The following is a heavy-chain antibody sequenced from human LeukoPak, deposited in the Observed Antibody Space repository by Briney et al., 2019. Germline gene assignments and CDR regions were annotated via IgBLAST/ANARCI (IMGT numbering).Heavy chain of an antibody. Sequence: GGFLRLSCAASGFTFSSYAMSWVRQAPGKGLEWVSAISGSGGSTYYADSVKGRFTISRDNSKNTLYLQMNSLRAEDTAVYYCATPSGIAAAGSLYFQHWGQGTLVTVSS. CDR2: ISGSGGST. D-gene: IGHD6-13*01. CDR1: GFTFSSYA. V-gene: IGHV3-23*01. J-gene: IGHJ1*01. CDR3: ATPSGIAAAGSLYFQH.